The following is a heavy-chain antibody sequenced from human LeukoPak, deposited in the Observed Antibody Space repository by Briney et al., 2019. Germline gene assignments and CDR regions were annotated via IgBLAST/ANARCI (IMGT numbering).Heavy chain of an antibody. CDR2: INHSGST. Sequence: SETLSLTCAVYGGSFSGYYWSWIRQPPGKGLEWIGEINHSGSTNYNPSLKSRVTISVDTSKNQFSLKLSSVTAADTAVYYCAYLGYCSGGSCYFDALFDYWGQGTLVTVSS. J-gene: IGHJ4*02. D-gene: IGHD2-15*01. CDR1: GGSFSGYY. V-gene: IGHV4-34*01. CDR3: AYLGYCSGGSCYFDALFDY.